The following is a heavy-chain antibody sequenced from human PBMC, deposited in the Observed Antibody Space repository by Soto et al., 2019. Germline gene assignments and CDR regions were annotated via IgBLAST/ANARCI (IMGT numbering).Heavy chain of an antibody. V-gene: IGHV1-69*12. CDR1: GGTFSSYA. Sequence: QVQLVQSGAEVKKPGSSVKVSCKASGGTFSSYAISWVRQAPGQGLEWMGGIIPIFGTANYAQKFQGSVTITEDESTSPAYMELSRLRSEDTAVYYCARGGASYYYDSSGYAEYFQHWGQGTLVTVSS. CDR2: IIPIFGTA. D-gene: IGHD3-22*01. CDR3: ARGGASYYYDSSGYAEYFQH. J-gene: IGHJ1*01.